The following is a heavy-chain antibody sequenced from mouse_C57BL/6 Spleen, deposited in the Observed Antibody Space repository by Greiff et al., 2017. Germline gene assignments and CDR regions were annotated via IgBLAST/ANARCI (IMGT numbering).Heavy chain of an antibody. D-gene: IGHD2-1*01. CDR1: GFTFTDYY. CDR2: IRNKANGYTT. CDR3: ARYGNSRGFAY. V-gene: IGHV7-3*01. J-gene: IGHJ3*01. Sequence: EVKLVESGGGLVQPGGSLSLSCAASGFTFTDYYMSWVRQPPGKALEWLGFIRNKANGYTTEYSASVKGRFTISRDNSQSILYLQMNARRAEDSATYYCARYGNSRGFAYWGQGTLVTVSA.